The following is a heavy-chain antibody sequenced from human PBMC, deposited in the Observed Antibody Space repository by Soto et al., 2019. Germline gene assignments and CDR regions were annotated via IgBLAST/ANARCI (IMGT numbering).Heavy chain of an antibody. Sequence: AHLVESGGGVVQPGRSLRLSCAASGFTFTSYGMHWVRQAPGTRLEWVAVISYDGGLQHYADSVKGRFTISRDNSNNMVLLQMNSLRAEDTAVYYCVSDRGYGHASVPYSWGQGTLVSVSS. CDR1: GFTFTSYG. CDR3: VSDRGYGHASVPYS. V-gene: IGHV3-30*03. CDR2: ISYDGGLQ. D-gene: IGHD5-18*01. J-gene: IGHJ4*02.